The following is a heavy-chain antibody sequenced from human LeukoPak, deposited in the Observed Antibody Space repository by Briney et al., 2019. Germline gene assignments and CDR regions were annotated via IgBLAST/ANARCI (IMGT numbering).Heavy chain of an antibody. CDR3: ARHYWYMDV. CDR2: IKQDGSEK. V-gene: IGHV3-7*01. Sequence: GGSLRLSCVASGFTFSSYWMSWVRQAPGKGLEWVANIKQDGSEKYYVDSVKGRFTISRDNAKNSLYLQMNSLRAEDTAVYYCARHYWYMDVWGKGTTVTVSS. CDR1: GFTFSSYW. J-gene: IGHJ6*03.